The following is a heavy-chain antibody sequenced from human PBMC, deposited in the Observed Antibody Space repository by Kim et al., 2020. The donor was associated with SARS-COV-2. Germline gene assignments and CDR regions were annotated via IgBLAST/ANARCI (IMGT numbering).Heavy chain of an antibody. V-gene: IGHV3-74*01. CDR2: DGGSR. CDR3: TSIFEY. D-gene: IGHD3-3*02. J-gene: IGHJ4*02. Sequence: DGGSRYYAYSVKGRFTTSRDNANNMVYLQMNSLRVDDTAIYYCTSIFEYWGQGALVTVSS.